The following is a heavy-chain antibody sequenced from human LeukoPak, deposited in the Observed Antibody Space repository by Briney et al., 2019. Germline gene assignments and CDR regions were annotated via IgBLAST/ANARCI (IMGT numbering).Heavy chain of an antibody. CDR1: GYTFTGYY. J-gene: IGHJ3*02. D-gene: IGHD2-21*01. V-gene: IGHV1-2*02. CDR2: INTNSGGT. CDR3: ARNPTGYWDAFDI. Sequence: ASVKVSCKASGYTFTGYYMHWVRQAPGQGLEWMGWINTNSGGTNYAQKFQGRVTMTRDTSISTAYMELSRLRSDDTAVYYCARNPTGYWDAFDIWGQGTMVTVSS.